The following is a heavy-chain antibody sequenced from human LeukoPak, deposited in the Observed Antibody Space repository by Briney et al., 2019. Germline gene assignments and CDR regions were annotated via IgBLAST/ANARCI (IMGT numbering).Heavy chain of an antibody. V-gene: IGHV5-51*07. CDR1: GYSFSTFW. J-gene: IGHJ4*02. CDR3: ARDNSNYFDY. CDR2: IYPGDSGT. Sequence: GESLKISCKGSGYSFSTFWIGWVHQMPGKGLEWMGIIYPGDSGTRYSPSFQGQVTISADKSISTAYLQWSSLKASDTAMYYCARDNSNYFDYWGQGTLVTVSS. D-gene: IGHD4-11*01.